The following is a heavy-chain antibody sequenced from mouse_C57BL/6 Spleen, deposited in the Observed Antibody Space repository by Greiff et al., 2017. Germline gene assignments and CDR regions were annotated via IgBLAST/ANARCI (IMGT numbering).Heavy chain of an antibody. J-gene: IGHJ1*03. CDR1: GYTFTSYW. Sequence: QVQLQQPGTELVKPGASVKLSCKASGYTFTSYWMHWVKQRPGQGLAWIGNINPSNGGTNYNEKFKSKATLTVDKSSSTAYMQLSSLTSEDSAVYYCARHGSSYDWYFDVWGTGTTVTVSS. CDR3: ARHGSSYDWYFDV. D-gene: IGHD1-1*01. CDR2: INPSNGGT. V-gene: IGHV1-53*01.